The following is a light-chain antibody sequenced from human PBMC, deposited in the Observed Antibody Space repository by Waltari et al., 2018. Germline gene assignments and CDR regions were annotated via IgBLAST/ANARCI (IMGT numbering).Light chain of an antibody. CDR3: AAWDDSLRSPI. CDR1: SSNLGSNY. J-gene: IGLJ2*01. Sequence: QSVLAQPPSASGTPGQRVTISCAGSSSNLGSNYVSWYQQFPGTAPKVLIYRNNQPPSGVPDRCSGSKSGTSASLAISGLRSEDEADYYCAAWDDSLRSPIFGGGTKLTVL. V-gene: IGLV1-47*01. CDR2: RNN.